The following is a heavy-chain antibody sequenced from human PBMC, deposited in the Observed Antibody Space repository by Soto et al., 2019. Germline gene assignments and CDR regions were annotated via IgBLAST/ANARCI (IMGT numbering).Heavy chain of an antibody. CDR3: ARDHGGRGNYHYAMDV. Sequence: SVKVSCKASVYTFTGYYMYWVRQAPGQGLEWMGWINPNSGGTNYEPKFQGRVTMTRETSVSTAYMELSRLRSDDTAVYYCARDHGGRGNYHYAMDVWGQGTMVTVS. V-gene: IGHV1-2*02. CDR2: INPNSGGT. D-gene: IGHD2-15*01. CDR1: VYTFTGYY. J-gene: IGHJ6*02.